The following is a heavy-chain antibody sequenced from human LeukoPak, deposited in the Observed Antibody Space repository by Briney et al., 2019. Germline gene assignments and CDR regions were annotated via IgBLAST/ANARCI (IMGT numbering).Heavy chain of an antibody. CDR1: GFTFSSYS. V-gene: IGHV3-48*01. CDR2: ISSSGSTI. J-gene: IGHJ4*02. Sequence: GGSLRLSCAASGFTFSSYSMNWVRQAPGKGLEWVSYISSSGSTIYYADSVKGRFTISRDNSKNTLYLQMNSLRAEDTAVYYCARNYGDYREAYFDYWGQGTLVTVSS. D-gene: IGHD4-17*01. CDR3: ARNYGDYREAYFDY.